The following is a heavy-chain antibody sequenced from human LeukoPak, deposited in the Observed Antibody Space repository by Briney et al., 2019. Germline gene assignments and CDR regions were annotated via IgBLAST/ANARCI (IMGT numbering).Heavy chain of an antibody. V-gene: IGHV4-30-2*01. CDR3: AREMATTDAFDI. J-gene: IGHJ3*02. Sequence: PSETLSLTCAVSGGSISSGGYSWSWIRQPPGKGLEWIGYIYHSGSTYYNPSLKSRVTISVDRSKNQFSLELSSVTAADTAVYYCAREMATTDAFDIWGQGTMVTVSS. CDR2: IYHSGST. D-gene: IGHD5-24*01. CDR1: GGSISSGGYS.